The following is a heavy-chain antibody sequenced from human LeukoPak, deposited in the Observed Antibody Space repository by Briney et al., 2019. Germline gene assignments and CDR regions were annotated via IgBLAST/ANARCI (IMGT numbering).Heavy chain of an antibody. CDR2: IYPGDSDT. CDR1: GYSFTSYW. Sequence: GESLKISCKGSGYSFTSYWIGWVRQMPGKGLEWMGIIYPGDSDTRYSPSFQGQVTISADKSISTAYLQWSSLKASDTAMYYCARTESLIQLWSNPFDYWGQGTLVTVSS. J-gene: IGHJ4*02. V-gene: IGHV5-51*01. D-gene: IGHD5-18*01. CDR3: ARTESLIQLWSNPFDY.